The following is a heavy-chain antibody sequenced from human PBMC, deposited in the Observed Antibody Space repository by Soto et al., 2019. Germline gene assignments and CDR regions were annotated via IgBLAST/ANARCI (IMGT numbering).Heavy chain of an antibody. J-gene: IGHJ6*02. CDR2: MNPNSGNT. D-gene: IGHD4-17*01. V-gene: IGHV1-8*01. CDR1: GYTFTSYD. Sequence: ASVKVTCKASGYTFTSYDINWVRQATGQGLEWMGWMNPNSGNTGYAQKFQGRVTMTRNTSISTAYMELSSLRSEDTAVYYCARKTVTYYYYYGMDVWGQGTTVTVSS. CDR3: ARKTVTYYYYYGMDV.